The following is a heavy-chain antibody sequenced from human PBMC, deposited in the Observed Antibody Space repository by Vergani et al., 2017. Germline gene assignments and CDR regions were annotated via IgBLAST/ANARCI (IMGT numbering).Heavy chain of an antibody. CDR3: ARGRSYGDYEPRDAFDI. V-gene: IGHV3-21*01. CDR1: GFTFSSYS. CDR2: ISSSSSTI. D-gene: IGHD4-17*01. J-gene: IGHJ3*02. Sequence: EVQLVESGGGLVKPGGSLRLSCAASGFTFSSYSMNWVRQAPGKGLEWVSSISSSSSTIYYADSVKGRFTISRDNAKNSLYLQMNSLRAEDTAVYYCARGRSYGDYEPRDAFDIWGQGTMVTVSS.